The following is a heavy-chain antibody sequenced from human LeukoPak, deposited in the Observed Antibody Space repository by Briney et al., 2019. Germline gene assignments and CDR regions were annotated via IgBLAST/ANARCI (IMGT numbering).Heavy chain of an antibody. D-gene: IGHD6-6*01. CDR2: IKQDGSEK. CDR3: AKEATAARGFDP. Sequence: GGSLRLSCAASGFTFSSYWMSWVRQAPGKGLEWVANIKQDGSEKYYVDSVKGRFTISRDNAKNSLYLQMNSLRAEDMALYYCAKEATAARGFDPWGQGTLVIVSS. V-gene: IGHV3-7*03. CDR1: GFTFSSYW. J-gene: IGHJ5*02.